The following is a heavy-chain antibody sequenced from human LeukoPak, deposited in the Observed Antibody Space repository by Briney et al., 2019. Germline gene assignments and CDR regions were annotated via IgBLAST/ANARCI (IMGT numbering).Heavy chain of an antibody. V-gene: IGHV3-20*04. J-gene: IGHJ4*02. CDR1: GFTFDDYG. CDR2: INWHGGST. Sequence: PGGSLRLSCAASGFTFDDYGMSWVRQAPGKGLEWVSGINWHGGSTGYADSVKGRFTISRDNAKNSLYLQMNSLRAEDTAFYYCARREYYDSSGYYFDYWGQGTLVTVSS. D-gene: IGHD3-22*01. CDR3: ARREYYDSSGYYFDY.